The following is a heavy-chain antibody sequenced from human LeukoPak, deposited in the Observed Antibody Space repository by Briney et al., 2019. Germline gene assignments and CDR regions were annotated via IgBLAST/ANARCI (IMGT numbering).Heavy chain of an antibody. D-gene: IGHD5-18*01. J-gene: IGHJ4*02. Sequence: PSETLSLTCAVYGGSFSGYYWSWIRQPPGKGLEWIGEINHSGSTNYNPSLKSRVTISVDTSKNQFSLKLSSVTAADTAVYYCARASLDTAMVTALDYWGQGTLVTVSS. CDR3: ARASLDTAMVTALDY. V-gene: IGHV4-34*01. CDR2: INHSGST. CDR1: GGSFSGYY.